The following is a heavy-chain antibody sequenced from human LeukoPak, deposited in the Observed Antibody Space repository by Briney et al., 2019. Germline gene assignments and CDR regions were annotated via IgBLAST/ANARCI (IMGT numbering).Heavy chain of an antibody. Sequence: ASVKVSCKASGGTFSSYAISWVRQAPGPGLEWMGRIIPILGIANYAQKFQGRVTITADKSTSTAYMELSSLRSEDTAVYYCARGIIEDFGGDYYGMDVWGQGTTVTVSS. CDR3: ARGIIEDFGGDYYGMDV. V-gene: IGHV1-69*04. CDR2: IIPILGIA. J-gene: IGHJ6*02. D-gene: IGHD3-10*01. CDR1: GGTFSSYA.